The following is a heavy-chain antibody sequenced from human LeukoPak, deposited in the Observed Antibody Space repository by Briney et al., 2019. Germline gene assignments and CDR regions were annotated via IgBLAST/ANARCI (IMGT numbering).Heavy chain of an antibody. Sequence: PGGSLRLSCAASGFTFSDYYMSWIRQAPGKGLEWVSYISSSGSTIYYADSVKGRFTISRDNAKNSLYLQMNSLRAEDTAVYYCARDSRLRSSYYYMDVWGKGTTVTVSS. CDR3: ARDSRLRSSYYYMDV. CDR1: GFTFSDYY. CDR2: ISSSGSTI. D-gene: IGHD4-17*01. J-gene: IGHJ6*03. V-gene: IGHV3-11*04.